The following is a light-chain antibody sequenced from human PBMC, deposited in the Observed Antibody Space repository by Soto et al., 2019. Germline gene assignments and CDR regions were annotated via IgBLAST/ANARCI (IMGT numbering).Light chain of an antibody. CDR1: SSDVGSHNH. CDR2: EVS. J-gene: IGLJ7*01. CDR3: CSYGGSSAV. V-gene: IGLV2-23*02. Sequence: QSVLTQPASVSGSPGQSITISCTGTSSDVGSHNHVSWYQQHPGQAPKLMIYEVSKRPVGVSTRFSASKSGNAASLIISGLQADDEAYYYCCSYGGSSAVFGGGTQLTVL.